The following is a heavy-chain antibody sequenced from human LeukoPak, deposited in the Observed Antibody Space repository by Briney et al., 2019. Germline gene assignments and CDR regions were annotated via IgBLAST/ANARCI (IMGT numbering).Heavy chain of an antibody. CDR2: INQDGSEK. CDR3: AKAFNSSWHN. J-gene: IGHJ4*02. V-gene: IGHV3-7*01. Sequence: GGSLRLSCAASGFTFSSYRMSWVRQAPGKGLEWVANINQDGSEKYYVDSVKGRFTISRDNARNSLYLQMNSLRAEDTAVYYCAKAFNSSWHNWGQGTLVTVSS. CDR1: GFTFSSYR. D-gene: IGHD6-13*01.